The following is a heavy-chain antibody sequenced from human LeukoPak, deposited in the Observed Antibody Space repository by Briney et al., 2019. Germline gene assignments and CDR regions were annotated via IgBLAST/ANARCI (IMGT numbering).Heavy chain of an antibody. CDR2: IYYSGST. Sequence: SETLSLTCTVSGGSISSYYWSWIRQPPGKGLEWIGYIYYSGSTNYNPSLKSRVTISVDTSKNQFYLKLSSVTAADTAVYYCARHSITMVRGVIIYYYYGMDVWGQGTTVTVSS. V-gene: IGHV4-59*08. J-gene: IGHJ6*02. CDR3: ARHSITMVRGVIIYYYYGMDV. D-gene: IGHD3-10*01. CDR1: GGSISSYY.